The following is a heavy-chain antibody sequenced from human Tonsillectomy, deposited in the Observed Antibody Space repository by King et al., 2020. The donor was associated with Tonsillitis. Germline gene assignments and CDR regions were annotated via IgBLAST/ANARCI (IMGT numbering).Heavy chain of an antibody. CDR1: GFTFSSYA. J-gene: IGHJ4*02. CDR2: ISGSGGGT. D-gene: IGHD3-16*02. CDR3: AKDKPTFGGVIGCFDY. V-gene: IGHV3-23*04. Sequence: VQLVESGGGLVQPGGSLRLSCAASGFTFSSYAMSWVRQAPGKGLEWVSAISGSGGGTYYADSVKGRFTISRDNSKNTLYLQMNSLRAEDTAVYYCAKDKPTFGGVIGCFDYWGQGTLVTVSS.